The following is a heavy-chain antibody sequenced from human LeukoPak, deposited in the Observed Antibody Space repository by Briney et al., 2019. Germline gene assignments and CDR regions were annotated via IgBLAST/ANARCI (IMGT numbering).Heavy chain of an antibody. V-gene: IGHV1-69*05. D-gene: IGHD2-15*01. CDR1: GGSFSSEA. CDR2: IIPIFGTA. CDR3: GRKAGDCGGGSCYSIDY. J-gene: IGHJ4*02. Sequence: GSSVRVSGKAFGGSFSSEAISWVRQAPGQGLEWMGGIIPIFGTANYAQKFQGRVTITTDESTSTAYMEVSSLRSEDTAVYYCGRKAGDCGGGSCYSIDYWGQGTLVTVSS.